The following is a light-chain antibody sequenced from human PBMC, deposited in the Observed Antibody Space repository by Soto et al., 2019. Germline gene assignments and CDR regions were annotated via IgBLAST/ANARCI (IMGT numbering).Light chain of an antibody. CDR1: QGISSY. V-gene: IGKV1-9*01. CDR2: AAS. CDR3: QQLHNYPLT. Sequence: DIQLTQSPSFLSASVGDRVTITCRASQGISSYLAWYQQKPGKAPKLLIYAASTLQSGVPSRFSGSVSGTDFTLTISSLQPEDFATYYCQQLHNYPLTFGGGTKVDIK. J-gene: IGKJ4*01.